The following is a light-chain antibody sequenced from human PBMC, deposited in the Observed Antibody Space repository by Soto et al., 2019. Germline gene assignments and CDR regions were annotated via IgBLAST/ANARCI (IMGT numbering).Light chain of an antibody. CDR2: TAS. V-gene: IGKV1-39*01. Sequence: DIQLTQSPSSMSASVGDRVTITCRASQSISRNLNWYQQKPGKAPKLLIYTASTLQGGVPSRFSGSGSGTDFTLTINSLQPEDSATYYCQQTFSPLALTFGGGTKVEIK. CDR1: QSISRN. J-gene: IGKJ4*01. CDR3: QQTFSPLALT.